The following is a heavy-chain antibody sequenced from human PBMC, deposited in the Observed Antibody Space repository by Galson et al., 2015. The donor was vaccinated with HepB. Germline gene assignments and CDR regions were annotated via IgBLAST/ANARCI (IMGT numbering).Heavy chain of an antibody. V-gene: IGHV1-18*01. CDR1: GYTFTRNG. D-gene: IGHD3-9*01. CDR3: ARDVGHDSLTGYRYFWYADL. Sequence: SVKVSCKASGYTFTRNGISWVRQAPGQGLEWMGWISTNSGNTYYADSVKGRFIVPRDISRNTVHLQMNRLRVEDTAVYYCARDVGHDSLTGYRYFWYADLWGRGSLVTVSS. J-gene: IGHJ2*01. CDR2: ISTNSGNT.